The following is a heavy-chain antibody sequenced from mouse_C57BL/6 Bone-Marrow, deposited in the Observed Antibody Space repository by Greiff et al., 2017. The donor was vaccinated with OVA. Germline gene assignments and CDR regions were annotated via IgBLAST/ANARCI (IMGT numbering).Heavy chain of an antibody. J-gene: IGHJ1*03. V-gene: IGHV1-55*01. D-gene: IGHD2-1*01. CDR3: SRSLHNYDGSYWYFDV. Sequence: QVQLQQPGAELVKPGASVKMSCKASGYTFTSYWITWVKQRPGQGLEWIGDIYPGSGSTNYNEKFKSKATLTVDTSSSTAYMQLSSLTSEDSAVYYCSRSLHNYDGSYWYFDVWGTGTTVTVSS. CDR1: GYTFTSYW. CDR2: IYPGSGST.